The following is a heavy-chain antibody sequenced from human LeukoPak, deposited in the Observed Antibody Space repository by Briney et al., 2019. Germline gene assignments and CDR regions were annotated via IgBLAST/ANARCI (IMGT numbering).Heavy chain of an antibody. CDR3: ARCVEPPPHSLFDY. V-gene: IGHV4-59*11. D-gene: IGHD1-14*01. CDR2: IYYSGST. Sequence: SETLSLTCTVSGGSISSHYWSWIRQPPGKGLEWIGYIYYSGSTNYNPSLKSRVTISVDTSKNQFSLKLSSVTAADTAVYYCARCVEPPPHSLFDYWGQGTLVTVSS. J-gene: IGHJ4*02. CDR1: GGSISSHY.